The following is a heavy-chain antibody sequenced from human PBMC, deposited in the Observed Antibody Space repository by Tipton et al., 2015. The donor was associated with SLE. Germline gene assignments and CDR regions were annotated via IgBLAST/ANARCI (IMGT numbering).Heavy chain of an antibody. CDR3: STAGIAVGY. V-gene: IGHV3-15*01. Sequence: GSLRLSCAASGFTFDDYAMHWVRQAPGKGLEWVGRIKRKSDGGTTDYAAPVKGRFTISRDDSENTVSLQMDSLKTEDTGVYYCSTAGIAVGYWGQGTLVTVSS. CDR2: IKRKSDGGTT. D-gene: IGHD6-19*01. CDR1: GFTFDDYA. J-gene: IGHJ4*02.